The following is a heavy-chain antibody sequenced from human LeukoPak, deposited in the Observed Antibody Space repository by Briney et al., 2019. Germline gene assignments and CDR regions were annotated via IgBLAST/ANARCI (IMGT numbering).Heavy chain of an antibody. CDR1: GYTFTGYY. J-gene: IGHJ4*02. CDR2: INPNSGGT. V-gene: IGHV1-2*02. D-gene: IGHD1-26*01. CDR3: ARDHNPTIHSGSYSLDY. Sequence: ASVKVSCKASGYTFTGYYMHWARQAPGQGLEWMGWINPNSGGTNYAQKFQGRVTMTGDTSISTAYMELSRLRSDDTAVYYCARDHNPTIHSGSYSLDYWGQGTLVTVSS.